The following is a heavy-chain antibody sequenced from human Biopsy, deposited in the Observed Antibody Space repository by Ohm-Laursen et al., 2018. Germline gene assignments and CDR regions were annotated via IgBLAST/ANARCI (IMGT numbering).Heavy chain of an antibody. Sequence: TLSLTCAVYGGSFSGYYWSWIRQPPGKGLEWIGEINHSGSTNYNPSLKSRVTISVDTSKSQFPLKLSSVTAADTAVYYCARGRLRAVARFDYWGQGTLVTVSS. V-gene: IGHV4-34*01. J-gene: IGHJ4*02. CDR1: GGSFSGYY. D-gene: IGHD6-19*01. CDR2: INHSGST. CDR3: ARGRLRAVARFDY.